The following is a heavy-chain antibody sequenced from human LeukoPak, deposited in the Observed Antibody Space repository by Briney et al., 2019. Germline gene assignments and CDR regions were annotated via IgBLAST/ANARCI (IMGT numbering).Heavy chain of an antibody. CDR2: ISYDGSNI. V-gene: IGHV3-30*18. CDR1: GFIFSSYG. J-gene: IGHJ3*02. CDR3: AKDGAGYGDYDDAFDI. Sequence: PGGSLRLSCAASGFIFSSYGMHWVRQAPGKGLEWVAVISYDGSNIYYADSVKGRFTISRDNSKNTLYLQMNSLRAEDTAVYYCAKDGAGYGDYDDAFDIWGQGTMVTVSS. D-gene: IGHD4-17*01.